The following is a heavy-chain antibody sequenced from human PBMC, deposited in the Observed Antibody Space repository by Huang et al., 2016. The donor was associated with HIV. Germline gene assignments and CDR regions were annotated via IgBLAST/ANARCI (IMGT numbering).Heavy chain of an antibody. V-gene: IGHV7-4-1*02. J-gene: IGHJ3*02. CDR2: INTHTGKP. CDR3: TRAFNEYSDSHDAFDI. D-gene: IGHD1-26*01. CDR1: GSRFSNFA. Sequence: QVQLVQSGSELKRPGASVKVPCKAFGSRFSNFASNRVRKAPGAGLEWLGLINTHTGKPPYAQVFRGRVLVSLDTSVSTAHLQISSLKPEDTAVYYCTRAFNEYSDSHDAFDIWGQGTLVTVSS.